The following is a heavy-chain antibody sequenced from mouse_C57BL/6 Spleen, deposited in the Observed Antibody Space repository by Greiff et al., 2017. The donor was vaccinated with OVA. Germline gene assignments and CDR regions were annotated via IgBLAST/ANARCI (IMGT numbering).Heavy chain of an antibody. Sequence: VQRVESGAELVKPGASVKISCKASGYAFSSYWMNWVKQRPGKGLEWIGQIYPGDGDTNYNGKFKGKATLTADKSSSTAYMQLSSLTSEDSAVYFCARRGNYVDAMDYWGQGTSVTVSS. CDR2: IYPGDGDT. CDR1: GYAFSSYW. V-gene: IGHV1-80*01. J-gene: IGHJ4*01. CDR3: ARRGNYVDAMDY. D-gene: IGHD2-1*01.